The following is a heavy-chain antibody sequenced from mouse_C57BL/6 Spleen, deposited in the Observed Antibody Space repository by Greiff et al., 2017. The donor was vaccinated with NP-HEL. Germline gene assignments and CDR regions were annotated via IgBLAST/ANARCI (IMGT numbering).Heavy chain of an antibody. J-gene: IGHJ4*01. CDR3: ARKDYGSEYYAMDY. V-gene: IGHV1-54*01. CDR1: GYAFTNYL. D-gene: IGHD1-1*01. Sequence: VQGVESGAELVRPGPSVKVSCKASGYAFTNYLIEWVKQRPGQGLEWIGVINPGSGGTNYNEKFKGKATLTADKSSSTAYMQLSSLTSEDSAVYFCARKDYGSEYYAMDYWGQGTSVTVSS. CDR2: INPGSGGT.